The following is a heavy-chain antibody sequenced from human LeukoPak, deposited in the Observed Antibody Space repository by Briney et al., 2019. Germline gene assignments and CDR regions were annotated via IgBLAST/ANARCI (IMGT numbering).Heavy chain of an antibody. CDR2: ISGSSSDI. CDR1: GFTFSTYR. CDR3: ATGSSSSFDC. D-gene: IGHD6-13*01. V-gene: IGHV3-21*01. Sequence: GGSLRLSCAASGFTFSTYRMNWVRQAPGKGLEWVSSISGSSSDISYADSVKGRFTISRDNAKNSVYLQMNSLRAEDTAVYYCATGSSSSFDCWGQGTLVTVSA. J-gene: IGHJ4*02.